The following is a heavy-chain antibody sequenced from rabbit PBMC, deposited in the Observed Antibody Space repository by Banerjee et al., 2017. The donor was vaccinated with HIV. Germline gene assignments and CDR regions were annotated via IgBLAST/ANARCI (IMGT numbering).Heavy chain of an antibody. J-gene: IGHJ2*01. CDR1: GFDLSNYYF. CDR2: IYSSSGST. CDR3: ARERAGDAAYGYVGHDGFDP. Sequence: QSLEESGGDLVKPGASLTLTCTASGFDLSNYYFMSWVRQAPGKGLEWIGYIYSSSGSTYYASWAKGRFTISKTSSTTVTLQMTSLTAADTATYFCARERAGDAAYGYVGHDGFDPWGQGTLVTVS. V-gene: IGHV1S40*01. D-gene: IGHD6-1*01.